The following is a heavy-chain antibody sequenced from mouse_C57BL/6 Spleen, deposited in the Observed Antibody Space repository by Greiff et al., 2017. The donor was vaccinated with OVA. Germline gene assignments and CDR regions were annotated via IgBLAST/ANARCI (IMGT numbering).Heavy chain of an antibody. D-gene: IGHD1-1*01. CDR1: GYTFTEYT. Sequence: QVQLQQSGAELVKPGASVKLSCKASGYTFTEYTIHWVKQRSGQGLEWIGWFYPGSGSIKYNEKFKDKATLTADKSSSTVYMELSRLTSGDSAVYFCARHEGGLLRYPLWFAYWGQGTLVTVSA. V-gene: IGHV1-62-2*01. CDR2: FYPGSGSI. J-gene: IGHJ3*01. CDR3: ARHEGGLLRYPLWFAY.